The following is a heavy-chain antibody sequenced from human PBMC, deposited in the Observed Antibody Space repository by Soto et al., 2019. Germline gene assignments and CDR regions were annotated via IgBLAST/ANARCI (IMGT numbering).Heavy chain of an antibody. D-gene: IGHD3-22*01. CDR2: ISAYNGNT. Sequence: GASVKVSCKASGYTFTSYGISWVRQAPGQGLEWMGWISAYNGNTNYAQKLQGRVTMTTDTSTSTAYMELRSLRSDDTAVYYCARVSKVERITMIVVVPPGAFDIWGQGTMVTVSS. J-gene: IGHJ3*02. CDR3: ARVSKVERITMIVVVPPGAFDI. V-gene: IGHV1-18*01. CDR1: GYTFTSYG.